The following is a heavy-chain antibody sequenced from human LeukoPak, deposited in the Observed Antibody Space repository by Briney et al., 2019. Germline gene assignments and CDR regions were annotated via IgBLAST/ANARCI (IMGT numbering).Heavy chain of an antibody. CDR3: ARDISYSGYARSYGAFDI. CDR1: GFTFSSYS. Sequence: PGGSLRLSCAASGFTFSSYSMNWVRQAPGKGLEWVSSISSSSSYIYYADSVKGRFTISRDNAKNSLYLQMNSLRAEDTAVYYCARDISYSGYARSYGAFDIWGQGTMVTVSS. CDR2: ISSSSSYI. J-gene: IGHJ3*02. V-gene: IGHV3-21*01. D-gene: IGHD5-12*01.